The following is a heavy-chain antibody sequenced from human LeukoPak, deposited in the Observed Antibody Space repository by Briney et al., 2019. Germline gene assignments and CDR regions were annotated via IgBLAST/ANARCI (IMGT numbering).Heavy chain of an antibody. J-gene: IGHJ4*02. CDR2: ISGSGGST. D-gene: IGHD6-19*01. V-gene: IGHV3-23*01. CDR3: AKWLYSSGWYYFDY. CDR1: GFTFSSHA. Sequence: PGGSLRLSCAASGFTFSSHAMSWVRQAPGKGLEWVSGISGSGGSTNYADSVQGRFTISRDNSKHTLYPQMNSLRAEDTAVYYCAKWLYSSGWYYFDYWGQGTLVTVSS.